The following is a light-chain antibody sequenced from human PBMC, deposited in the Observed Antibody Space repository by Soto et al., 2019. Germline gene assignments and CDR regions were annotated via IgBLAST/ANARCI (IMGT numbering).Light chain of an antibody. CDR1: SSDVGGYNY. CDR3: TSYAGGNNV. CDR2: EVN. V-gene: IGLV2-8*01. J-gene: IGLJ1*01. Sequence: QSALTQPPSASGSPGQSVTISCTGTSSDVGGYNYVSWYQQHPGKVPKLMVYEVNKRPSGVTDRFSCSKSGNTASLTVSGLPADDEDDYYCTSYAGGNNVFGTGTKLTVL.